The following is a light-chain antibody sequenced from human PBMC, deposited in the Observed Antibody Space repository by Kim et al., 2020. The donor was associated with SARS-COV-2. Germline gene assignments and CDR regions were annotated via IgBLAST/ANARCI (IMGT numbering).Light chain of an antibody. Sequence: KVTILCSGSSANLGSKIMFCYQPLPGTAPKLLICNTNQRPSGVPGRFSGSTSGTSASLAISGLRSEDEGDYDCSTWDDSVSSRVFGGGTKVTVL. V-gene: IGLV1-47*02. J-gene: IGLJ3*02. CDR1: SANLGSKI. CDR3: STWDDSVSSRV. CDR2: NTN.